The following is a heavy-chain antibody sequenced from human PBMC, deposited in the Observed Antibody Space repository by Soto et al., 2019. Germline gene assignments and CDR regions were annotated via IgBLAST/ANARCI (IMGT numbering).Heavy chain of an antibody. V-gene: IGHV1-69*13. J-gene: IGHJ2*01. CDR3: ARSLGYCSGGSCRPYWYFDL. D-gene: IGHD2-15*01. CDR2: IIPIFGTA. CDR1: GGTFSSYA. Sequence: SVKVSCKASGGTFSSYAISWVRQAPGQGLEWMGGIIPIFGTANYAQKFQGRVTITADESTSTAYMELSSLRSEDTAVYYCARSLGYCSGGSCRPYWYFDLWGRGTLVTVSS.